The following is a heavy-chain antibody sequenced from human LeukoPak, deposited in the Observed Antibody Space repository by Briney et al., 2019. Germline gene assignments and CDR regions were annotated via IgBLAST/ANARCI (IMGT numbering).Heavy chain of an antibody. D-gene: IGHD2-21*02. V-gene: IGHV3-21*04. CDR3: AVTAIVPFDY. CDR2: ISSSSSYI. J-gene: IGHJ4*02. Sequence: GGSLRLSCAASGFTFSSYSMNWVRQAPGKGLEWVSSISSSSSYIYYADSVKGRFTISRDNAKNSLYLQMNSLRVEDTALYYCAVTAIVPFDYWGQGTLVTVSS. CDR1: GFTFSSYS.